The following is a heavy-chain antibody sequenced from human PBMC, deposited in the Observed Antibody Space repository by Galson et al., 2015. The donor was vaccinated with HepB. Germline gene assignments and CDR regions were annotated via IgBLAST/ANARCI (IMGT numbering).Heavy chain of an antibody. Sequence: SLRLSCAAAGFDFNDRYMSWIRQAPGKGLEWVSYISSNGKGIYYADSVKGRFTISRDNAKNLLYLQMNSARAEDTAVYYCQIVHYIDSWGQGTLVIVSS. D-gene: IGHD2-15*01. CDR2: ISSNGKGI. CDR3: QIVHYIDS. J-gene: IGHJ4*02. V-gene: IGHV3-11*01. CDR1: GFDFNDRY.